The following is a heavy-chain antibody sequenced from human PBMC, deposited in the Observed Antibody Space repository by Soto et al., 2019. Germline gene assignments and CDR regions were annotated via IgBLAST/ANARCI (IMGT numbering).Heavy chain of an antibody. CDR3: AKDRVTTIDY. V-gene: IGHV3-30*18. D-gene: IGHD4-17*01. CDR1: RFTFSSNG. J-gene: IGHJ4*02. CDR2: ISYDGFNK. Sequence: GSLRLSCAASRFTFSSNGMHWVRQAPGKGLEWVAVISYDGFNKYYADSVKGRFTISRDNSKNTLYLQMNSLRAEDTAVYYCAKDRVTTIDYWGQGTLVTVSS.